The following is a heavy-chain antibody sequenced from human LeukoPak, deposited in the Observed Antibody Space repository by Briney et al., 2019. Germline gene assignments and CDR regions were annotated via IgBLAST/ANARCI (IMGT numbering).Heavy chain of an antibody. CDR2: INHSGST. CDR1: GGSFSGYY. J-gene: IGHJ5*02. CDR3: ARRSYGVPFDP. D-gene: IGHD3-10*01. Sequence: PSETLSLTCAVYGGSFSGYYWSWIRQPPGKGLEWIGEINHSGSTNYNPSLKSRVTISVDTSKNQFSLKLSSVTAADTAVYYCARRSYGVPFDPWGQGILVTVSS. V-gene: IGHV4-34*01.